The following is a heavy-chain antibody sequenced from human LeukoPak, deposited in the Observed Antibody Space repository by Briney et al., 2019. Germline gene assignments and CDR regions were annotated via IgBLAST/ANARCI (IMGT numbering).Heavy chain of an antibody. Sequence: GGSLRLSCAASGFTFSNYDMHWFRQAPGKGLEWVAVISYDGSNKYYADSVKGRFTISRDNSKNTLYLQMNSLRAEDTAVYYCAKDDRGNEAPFDYWGQGTLVTVSS. CDR2: ISYDGSNK. J-gene: IGHJ4*02. CDR3: AKDDRGNEAPFDY. CDR1: GFTFSNYD. V-gene: IGHV3-30*18.